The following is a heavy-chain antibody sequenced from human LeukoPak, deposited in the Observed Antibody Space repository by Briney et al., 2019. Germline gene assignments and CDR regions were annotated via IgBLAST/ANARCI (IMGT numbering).Heavy chain of an antibody. J-gene: IGHJ4*02. D-gene: IGHD5-12*01. CDR2: MNPNSGNT. Sequence: ASVKVSCKASGYTFTSYDINWVRQATEQGLEWMGWMNPNSGNTGYAQKFQGRVTMTRNTSISTAYMELSSLRSEDTAVYYCARQDIVATPTDYWGQGTLVTVSS. V-gene: IGHV1-8*01. CDR1: GYTFTSYD. CDR3: ARQDIVATPTDY.